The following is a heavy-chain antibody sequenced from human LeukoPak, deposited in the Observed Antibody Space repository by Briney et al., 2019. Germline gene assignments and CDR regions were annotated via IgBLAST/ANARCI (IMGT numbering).Heavy chain of an antibody. J-gene: IGHJ5*02. V-gene: IGHV4-61*02. D-gene: IGHD6-6*01. CDR3: ARAGMAARRFWFDP. CDR2: IYTSGST. CDR1: GGSISSGSYY. Sequence: TLSLTCTVSGGSISSGSYYWSWIRQPAGKGLEWIGRIYTSGSTNYNPSLKSRVTISVDTSKNQFSLKLSSVTAADTAVYYCARAGMAARRFWFDPWGQGTLVTVSS.